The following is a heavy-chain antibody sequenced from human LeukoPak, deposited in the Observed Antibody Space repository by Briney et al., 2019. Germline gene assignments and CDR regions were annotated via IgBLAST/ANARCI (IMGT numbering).Heavy chain of an antibody. J-gene: IGHJ5*02. Sequence: ESSETLSLTCTVSGGSISSYYWSWIRQPPGKGLEWIGYIYYSGSTNYNPSLKSRVTISVDTSKNQFSLKLSSVTAADTAVYYCARKNAGYCSSTSCSTYWFDPWGQGTLVTVSS. CDR1: GGSISSYY. V-gene: IGHV4-59*01. CDR3: ARKNAGYCSSTSCSTYWFDP. CDR2: IYYSGST. D-gene: IGHD2-2*01.